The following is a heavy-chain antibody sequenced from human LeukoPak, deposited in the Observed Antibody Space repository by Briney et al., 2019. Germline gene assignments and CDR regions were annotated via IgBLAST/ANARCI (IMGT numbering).Heavy chain of an antibody. D-gene: IGHD6-13*01. CDR1: GGTFSSYD. V-gene: IGHV1-69*01. CDR2: IIPIFGTA. Sequence: SVKVSCKASGGTFSSYDISWVRQAPGQGLEWMGGIIPIFGTANYSQKFQGRVTITADESTSTAYMELSNLRSEDTAVYYCARDEQDSSSWYARWFDPWGQGTLVTVSS. J-gene: IGHJ5*02. CDR3: ARDEQDSSSWYARWFDP.